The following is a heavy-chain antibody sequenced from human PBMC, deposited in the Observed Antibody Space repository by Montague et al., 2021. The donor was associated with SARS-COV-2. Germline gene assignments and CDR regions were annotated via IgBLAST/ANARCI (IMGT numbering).Heavy chain of an antibody. CDR3: AREFRTYGYGGQYWYFDL. D-gene: IGHD4-23*01. J-gene: IGHJ2*01. CDR2: IYHSGST. Sequence: SETLSLTCTVSGGSISPYYWSWIRQPPGKGLEWLGEIYHSGSTNYNPSLKSRVTISIDKSKNQFSLKLSSVTAADTAVYYCAREFRTYGYGGQYWYFDLWGRGTLVTVSS. V-gene: IGHV4-59*12. CDR1: GGSISPYY.